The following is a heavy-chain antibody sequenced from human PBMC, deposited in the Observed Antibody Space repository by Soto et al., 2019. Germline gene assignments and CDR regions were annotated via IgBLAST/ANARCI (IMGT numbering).Heavy chain of an antibody. Sequence: PSETLSLTCAVSGGSISSSNWWSWVRQPPGKGLEWIGEIYHSGSTNYNPSLKSRVTISVDKSKNQFSLKLSSVTAADTAVYYCARGSPRRHARYDFRRDPYYYYGMDVWGQGTTVTVS. J-gene: IGHJ6*02. D-gene: IGHD3-3*01. CDR3: ARGSPRRHARYDFRRDPYYYYGMDV. CDR2: IYHSGST. CDR1: GGSISSSNW. V-gene: IGHV4-4*02.